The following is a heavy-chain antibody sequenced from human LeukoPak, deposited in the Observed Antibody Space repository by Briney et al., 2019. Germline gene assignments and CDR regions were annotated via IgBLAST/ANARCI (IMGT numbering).Heavy chain of an antibody. CDR3: ARDPFDY. V-gene: IGHV3-7*01. J-gene: IGHJ4*02. CDR2: IKQDGSEK. CDR1: GFTFSSYW. Sequence: PGGSLRLSCVASGFTFSSYWMSWVRQAPGKGLEWVAHIKQDGSEKYYVDSVKGRFTISRDNAKNSLYLQMSSLRAEDTAVYYCARDPFDYWGQGTLVTVSS.